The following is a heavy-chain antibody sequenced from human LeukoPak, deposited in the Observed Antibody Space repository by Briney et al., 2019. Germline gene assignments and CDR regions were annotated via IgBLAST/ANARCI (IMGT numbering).Heavy chain of an antibody. V-gene: IGHV4-59*01. CDR1: GGSISSYY. J-gene: IGHJ5*02. CDR2: IYYSGST. Sequence: PSETLSLTCTVSGGSISSYYWSWIRQPPGKGLEWIGYIYYSGSTNYNPSLKSRVTISVDTSKNQFSLKLSSVTAADTAVYYCARGVRYSYDHNWFDPWGQGTLATVSS. CDR3: ARGVRYSYDHNWFDP. D-gene: IGHD5-18*01.